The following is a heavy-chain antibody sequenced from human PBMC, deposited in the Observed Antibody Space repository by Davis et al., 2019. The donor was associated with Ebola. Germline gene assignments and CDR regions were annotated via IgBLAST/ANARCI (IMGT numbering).Heavy chain of an antibody. CDR1: GFTFSSFA. D-gene: IGHD2/OR15-2a*01. J-gene: IGHJ6*03. Sequence: GESLKISCAASGFTFSSFAMSWVRQTPGKGLEWVSTIFGGGGSSYFAESVKGRFTISRDNSKSTLYLQMSTLRVEDTAVYYCARDRRENYMDVWGTGTTVTVSS. CDR2: IFGGGGSS. CDR3: ARDRRENYMDV. V-gene: IGHV3-23*01.